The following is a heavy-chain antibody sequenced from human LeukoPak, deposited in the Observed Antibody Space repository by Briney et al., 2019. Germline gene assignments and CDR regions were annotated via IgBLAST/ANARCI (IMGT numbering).Heavy chain of an antibody. Sequence: ASVKVSCKASGYTFTSYGISWVRQAPGQGLECVGWISAYNGNTNYAQKLQGRVTMTTDTSTSTAYMELRSLRSDDTAVYYCARERCSSTSCHRGFDPWGQGTLVTVSS. V-gene: IGHV1-18*01. CDR3: ARERCSSTSCHRGFDP. J-gene: IGHJ5*02. D-gene: IGHD2-2*02. CDR1: GYTFTSYG. CDR2: ISAYNGNT.